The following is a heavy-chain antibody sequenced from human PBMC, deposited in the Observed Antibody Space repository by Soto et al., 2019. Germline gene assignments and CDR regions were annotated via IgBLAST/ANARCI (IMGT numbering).Heavy chain of an antibody. V-gene: IGHV3-30*18. Sequence: QVQLVESGGGVVQPGRSLRLSCAVSGFSISSSALHWVRQAPGKGLEWVAVISADGTNQYYVESVKGRFTVSRDNSKNTLDLQMNSLRAEDTAVYYCAKPRWQHDPYFDFWGQGTLVTVFS. CDR2: ISADGTNQ. CDR3: AKPRWQHDPYFDF. D-gene: IGHD6-13*01. J-gene: IGHJ4*02. CDR1: GFSISSSA.